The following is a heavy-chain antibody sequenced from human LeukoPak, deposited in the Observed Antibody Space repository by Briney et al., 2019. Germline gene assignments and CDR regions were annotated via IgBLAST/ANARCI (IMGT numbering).Heavy chain of an antibody. J-gene: IGHJ4*02. Sequence: PGGSLRLSCAASGFTFSSYAMSWVRQAPGKGLEWVSSISSSSSYIYYADSVKGRFTISRDNAKNSLYLQMNSLRAEDTAVYYCARERDYGDYKPPVEYWGQGTLVTVSS. CDR3: ARERDYGDYKPPVEY. CDR1: GFTFSSYA. D-gene: IGHD4-17*01. CDR2: ISSSSSYI. V-gene: IGHV3-21*01.